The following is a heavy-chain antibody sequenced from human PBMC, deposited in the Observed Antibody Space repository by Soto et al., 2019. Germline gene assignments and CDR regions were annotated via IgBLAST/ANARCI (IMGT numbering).Heavy chain of an antibody. V-gene: IGHV3-15*01. CDR3: TTDLTRYCSGGSCSQLRSGLSAFDI. CDR1: GFTFSNAW. J-gene: IGHJ3*02. D-gene: IGHD2-15*01. Sequence: GGSLRLSCAASGFTFSNAWMSWVRQAPGKGLEWVGRIKSKTDGGTTDYAAPVKGRFTISRDDSKNTLYLQMNSLKTEDTAVYYCTTDLTRYCSGGSCSQLRSGLSAFDIWGQGTMVTVSS. CDR2: IKSKTDGGTT.